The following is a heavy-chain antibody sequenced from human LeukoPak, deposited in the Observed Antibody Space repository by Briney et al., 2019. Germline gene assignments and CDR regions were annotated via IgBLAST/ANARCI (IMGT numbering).Heavy chain of an antibody. Sequence: PGGSLRLSCAASGFTFTSYAMGWVRQAPVKGLEWVSSIGTSGSETFYADSVKGRFTITRDNSKNTLYLQMNNLRAEDAAVYYCAKGKYYGDPRLYFDYWGQGTLVTVSS. V-gene: IGHV3-23*01. CDR3: AKGKYYGDPRLYFDY. CDR1: GFTFTSYA. D-gene: IGHD4-17*01. J-gene: IGHJ4*02. CDR2: IGTSGSET.